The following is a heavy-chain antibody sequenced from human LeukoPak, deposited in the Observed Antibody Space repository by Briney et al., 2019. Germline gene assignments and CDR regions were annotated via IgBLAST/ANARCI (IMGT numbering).Heavy chain of an antibody. CDR2: IDTSNGAT. CDR3: ASVANCYGGRCSLQRVAS. D-gene: IGHD2-15*01. Sequence: GSVKVSCKASVYTFTPYYMHSVRQAPGHQREWMGGIDTSNGATKYAHKFQGRVTLSRHTYIRTAYMELTKLISNDTALYCCASVANCYGGRCSLQRVASWGEGALVTLS. V-gene: IGHV1-2*02. J-gene: IGHJ4*02. CDR1: VYTFTPYY.